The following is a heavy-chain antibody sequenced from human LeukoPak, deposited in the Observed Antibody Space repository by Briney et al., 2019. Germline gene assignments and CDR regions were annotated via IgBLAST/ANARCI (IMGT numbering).Heavy chain of an antibody. V-gene: IGHV3-48*01. CDR2: ITSSSGNT. Sequence: GGSLRLSCAASGLTFSSYSMNWVRQAPGEGLEWISYITSSSGNTYYADSVKGRFTISRDNAKNSLYLQMNSLRAEDTAVYYCARRHYDSSGYVLDCWGQGTLVTVSS. J-gene: IGHJ4*02. D-gene: IGHD3-22*01. CDR3: ARRHYDSSGYVLDC. CDR1: GLTFSSYS.